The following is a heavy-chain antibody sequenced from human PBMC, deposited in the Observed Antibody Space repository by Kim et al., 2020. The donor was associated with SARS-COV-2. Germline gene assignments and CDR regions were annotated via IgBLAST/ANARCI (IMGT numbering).Heavy chain of an antibody. CDR1: GFTFSSYA. CDR2: ISYDGSNK. Sequence: GSLRLSCAASGFTFSSYAMHWVRQAPGKGLEWVAVISYDGSNKYYADSVKGRFTISRDNSKNTLYLQMNSLRAEDTAVYYCARFSGIVVVTAIDPDFDY. D-gene: IGHD2-21*02. CDR3: ARFSGIVVVTAIDPDFDY. V-gene: IGHV3-30*04. J-gene: IGHJ4*01.